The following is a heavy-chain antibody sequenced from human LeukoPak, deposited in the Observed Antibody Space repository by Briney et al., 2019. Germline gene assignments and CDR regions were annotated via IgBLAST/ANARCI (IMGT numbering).Heavy chain of an antibody. CDR2: ISYDGSNK. J-gene: IGHJ6*02. CDR3: ARDIAVAAYPDKDNSDRYYYYYGMDV. V-gene: IGHV3-30*04. CDR1: GFTFRSYA. D-gene: IGHD6-19*01. Sequence: PGGSLRLSCAVSGFTFRSYAMHWVRQAPGKGLEWVAVISYDGSNKYYADSVKGRFTISRDNSKNTLYLQMNSLRAEDTAVYYCARDIAVAAYPDKDNSDRYYYYYGMDVWGQGTTVTVSS.